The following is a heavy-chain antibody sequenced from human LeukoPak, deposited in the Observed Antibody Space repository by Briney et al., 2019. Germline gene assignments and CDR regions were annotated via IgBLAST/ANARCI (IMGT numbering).Heavy chain of an antibody. J-gene: IGHJ4*02. Sequence: SETLSLTCTVSGGSISSYYWSWIRQPPGKGLEWIGYIYYSGSTNYNPSLKSRVTISVDTFKNQFSLKLSSVTAADTAVYYCARRESRGYSYGFDYWGQGTLVTVSS. V-gene: IGHV4-59*08. CDR2: IYYSGST. CDR1: GGSISSYY. CDR3: ARRESRGYSYGFDY. D-gene: IGHD5-18*01.